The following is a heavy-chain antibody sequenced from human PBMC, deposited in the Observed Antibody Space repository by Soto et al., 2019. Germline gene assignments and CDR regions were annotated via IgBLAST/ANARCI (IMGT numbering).Heavy chain of an antibody. J-gene: IGHJ6*02. CDR2: INPNSGGT. CDR1: GYTFTGYY. CDR3: ARDGNDFWSGYYTGIKYYYYGMDV. V-gene: IGHV1-2*04. Sequence: GASVKVSCKASGYTFTGYYMHWVRQAPGQGLEWMGWINPNSGGTNYAQKFQGWVTVTRDMSISTAYMELSRLRSDDTAVYYCARDGNDFWSGYYTGIKYYYYGMDVRGQGTTVTVSS. D-gene: IGHD3-3*01.